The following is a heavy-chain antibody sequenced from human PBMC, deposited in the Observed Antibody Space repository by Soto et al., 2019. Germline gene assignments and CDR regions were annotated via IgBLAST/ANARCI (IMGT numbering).Heavy chain of an antibody. J-gene: IGHJ6*03. CDR3: ARGTNYNYDYIWGSYRKDHYYYYMDV. V-gene: IGHV1-18*01. CDR1: GYTFTSYG. D-gene: IGHD3-16*02. CDR2: ISAYNGNT. Sequence: ASVKVSCKASGYTFTSYGISWVRQAPGQGLEWMGWISAYNGNTNYAQKLQGRVTMTTDTSTSTAYMELRSLRSDDTVVYYCARGTNYNYDYIWGSYRKDHYYYYMDVWG.